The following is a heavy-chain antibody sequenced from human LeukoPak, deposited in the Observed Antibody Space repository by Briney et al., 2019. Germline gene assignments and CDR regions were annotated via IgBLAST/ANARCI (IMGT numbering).Heavy chain of an antibody. J-gene: IGHJ4*02. CDR2: INPSGGST. Sequence: EASVKVSCKASGYTFTSYYMHWVRQAPGQGLEWMGIINPSGGSTSYAQKFQGRVTMTRDMSTSTVYMELSSLRSEDTAVYYCARDHQYGDYDGTFDYWGQGTLVTVSS. CDR1: GYTFTSYY. V-gene: IGHV1-46*01. CDR3: ARDHQYGDYDGTFDY. D-gene: IGHD4-17*01.